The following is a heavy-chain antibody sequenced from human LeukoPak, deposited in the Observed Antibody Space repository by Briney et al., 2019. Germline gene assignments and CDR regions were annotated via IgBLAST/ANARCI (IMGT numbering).Heavy chain of an antibody. J-gene: IGHJ4*02. CDR2: ISTYNGDT. CDR3: ARDGSRTWYIY. V-gene: IGHV1-18*01. D-gene: IGHD6-13*01. CDR1: GYTFTIYR. Sequence: GASVKVSCKASGYTFTIYRITWVRQAPGQGLEWMGWISTYNGDTNYAQRLQGRLTMTTDTSTSTAYMELRSLRSDDTAIYYCARDGSRTWYIYWGQGTLVTVSP.